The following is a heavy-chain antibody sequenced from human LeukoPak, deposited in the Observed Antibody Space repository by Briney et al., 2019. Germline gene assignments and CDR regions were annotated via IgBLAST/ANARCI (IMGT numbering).Heavy chain of an antibody. D-gene: IGHD3-22*01. CDR3: ARGRSVYYDSSGFNDAFDI. J-gene: IGHJ3*02. V-gene: IGHV1-46*01. Sequence: ASVKVSCKASGYTFTSYYMHWVRQAPGQGLEWMGIINPSGGSTSYAQKFQGRVTMTRDMSTSTVYMELSSLRSEDTAVYYCARGRSVYYDSSGFNDAFDIWGQGTMVTVSS. CDR2: INPSGGST. CDR1: GYTFTSYY.